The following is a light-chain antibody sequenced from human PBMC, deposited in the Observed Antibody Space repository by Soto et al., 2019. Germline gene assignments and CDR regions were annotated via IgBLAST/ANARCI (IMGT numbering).Light chain of an antibody. Sequence: QMTQSPSSVSASVGDRVTITCRASQDVTGWLAWYQQKPGKAPKLQISAASSWQSGVPSRFTGSGSGTDFTLTISSLQPEDFTTYYCQQAHIFPPTFGPGTKVDIK. V-gene: IGKV1-12*01. CDR2: AAS. CDR1: QDVTGW. J-gene: IGKJ3*01. CDR3: QQAHIFPPT.